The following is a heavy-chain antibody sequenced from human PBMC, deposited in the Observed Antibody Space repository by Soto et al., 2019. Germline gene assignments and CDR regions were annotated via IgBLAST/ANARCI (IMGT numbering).Heavy chain of an antibody. V-gene: IGHV4-61*01. Sequence: SETLSLTCTVSGGSVSSGSYYWSWIRQPPGKGLEWIGYIYYSGSTNYNPSLKSRVTISVDTSKNQFSLKLSSVTAADTAVYYCARVPSSRIAARPIDYWGQGTLVTVPS. CDR1: GGSVSSGSYY. D-gene: IGHD6-6*01. CDR3: ARVPSSRIAARPIDY. CDR2: IYYSGST. J-gene: IGHJ4*02.